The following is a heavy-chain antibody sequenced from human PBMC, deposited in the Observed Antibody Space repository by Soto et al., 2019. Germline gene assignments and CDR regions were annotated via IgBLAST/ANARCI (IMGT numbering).Heavy chain of an antibody. J-gene: IGHJ6*02. Sequence: GGSLRLACAASGFTFDDYGMSWVRQAPGKGLEWVSGINWNGGSTGYADSVKGRFTISRDNAKNSLYLQMNSLRAEDTALYYCAREIWFGEFLGGMDVWGQGTTVTVSS. CDR1: GFTFDDYG. CDR3: AREIWFGEFLGGMDV. CDR2: INWNGGST. V-gene: IGHV3-20*04. D-gene: IGHD3-10*01.